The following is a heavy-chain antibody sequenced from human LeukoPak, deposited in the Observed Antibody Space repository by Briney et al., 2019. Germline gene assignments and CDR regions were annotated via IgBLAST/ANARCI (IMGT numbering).Heavy chain of an antibody. J-gene: IGHJ3*01. V-gene: IGHV3-53*01. CDR2: IYSSIGT. CDR3: ARAVGPFDF. Sequence: GGSLRLSCAASGFTVSSNYMSWVRQAPGKGLEWVSVIYSSIGTDYADSVKGRFTISRDNSKNTVYLQMNSLRAEDTAVYYCARAVGPFDFWGQGTKVFVSS. CDR1: GFTVSSNY.